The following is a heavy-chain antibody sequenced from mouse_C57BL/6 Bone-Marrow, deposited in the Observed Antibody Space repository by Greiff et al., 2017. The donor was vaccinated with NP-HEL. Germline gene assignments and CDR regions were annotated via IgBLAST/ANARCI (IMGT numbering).Heavy chain of an antibody. CDR2: IYPGGGYT. J-gene: IGHJ3*01. CDR1: GYTFTNYW. V-gene: IGHV1-63*01. CDR3: ARGDDGYAWFAY. D-gene: IGHD2-3*01. Sequence: QVQLKQSGAELVRPGTSVKMSCKASGYTFTNYWIGWAKQRPGHGLEWIGDIYPGGGYTNYNEKFKGKATLTADKSSSTAYMQFSSLTSEDSAIYYCARGDDGYAWFAYWGQGTLVTVFA.